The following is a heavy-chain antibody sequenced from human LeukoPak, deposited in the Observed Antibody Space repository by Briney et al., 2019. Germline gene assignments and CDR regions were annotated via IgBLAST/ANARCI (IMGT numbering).Heavy chain of an antibody. CDR3: AKDIGAYYDSSGYIDY. CDR2: ISWNSGSI. Sequence: PGGSLRLSCAASGFTFDDYAMHWVRQAPGKGLEWVSGISWNSGSIGYADSVKGRFTISRDNAKNSLYLQMNSLRAEDTALYYCAKDIGAYYDSSGYIDYWGQGTLVTVSS. D-gene: IGHD3-22*01. CDR1: GFTFDDYA. V-gene: IGHV3-9*01. J-gene: IGHJ4*02.